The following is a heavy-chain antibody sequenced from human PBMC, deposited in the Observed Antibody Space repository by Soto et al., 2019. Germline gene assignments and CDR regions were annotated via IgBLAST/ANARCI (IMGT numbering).Heavy chain of an antibody. J-gene: IGHJ4*02. CDR2: VSHDGIDK. V-gene: IGHV3-30-3*01. CDR3: ARDFYGSGSYHPYFAY. Sequence: QVQLVESGGGVVQPGRSLRLSCAASGLTFSNYAMNWVRQAPGEGLEWVAVVSHDGIDKYYADSVKGRFTISRDNSKNTLYLHMNSLRPEDTAVYYCARDFYGSGSYHPYFAYWGQGTLVTVSS. CDR1: GLTFSNYA. D-gene: IGHD3-10*01.